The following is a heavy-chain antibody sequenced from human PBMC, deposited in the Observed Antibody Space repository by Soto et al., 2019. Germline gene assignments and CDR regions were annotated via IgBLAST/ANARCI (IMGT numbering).Heavy chain of an antibody. CDR3: ARGSQWFAVTTD. CDR1: GYTFTSYD. CDR2: MNPNSGDT. D-gene: IGHD4-17*01. J-gene: IGHJ4*02. V-gene: IGHV1-8*01. Sequence: QVQLVQSGAEVKKPGASVKVSCKASGYTFTSYDINWVRQATGQGLEWMGWMNPNSGDTGYAQMFQGRVTMTRNTSISTVYMELSSLRSEDTAVYYCARGSQWFAVTTDWGQGTLVSVSS.